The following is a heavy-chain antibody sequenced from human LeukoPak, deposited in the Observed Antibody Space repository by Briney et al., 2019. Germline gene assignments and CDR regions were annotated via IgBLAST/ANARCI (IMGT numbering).Heavy chain of an antibody. CDR1: GGSISSGAYY. Sequence: SETLSLTCTVSGGSISSGAYYWNWIRQPPGKGLEWIGYIYYSGSTYYNPSLKSRVTISVDTSKNQFSLKLSSVTAADTAVYYCARLPGYSSGWYSPWGQGTLVTVSS. D-gene: IGHD6-19*01. CDR3: ARLPGYSSGWYSP. V-gene: IGHV4-30-4*01. CDR2: IYYSGST. J-gene: IGHJ5*02.